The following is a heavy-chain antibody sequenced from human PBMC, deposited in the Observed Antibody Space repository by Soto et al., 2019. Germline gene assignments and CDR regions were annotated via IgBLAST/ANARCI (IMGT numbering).Heavy chain of an antibody. J-gene: IGHJ6*02. CDR3: AGGRYSRCDMPDTYDYYNYGMDV. Sequence: QVQLVQSGAEVKKPGSSVKVSCKASGGTFSSHGISWLRQAPGQGLEWMGGIVPIFGTADDAQRFPGRVTITADDSTSTACMQLRSPSSEDTVGYYWAGGRYSRCDMPDTYDYYNYGMDVWCHGTTVTVSS. CDR1: GGTFSSHG. CDR2: IVPIFGTA. V-gene: IGHV1-69*12. D-gene: IGHD5-18*01.